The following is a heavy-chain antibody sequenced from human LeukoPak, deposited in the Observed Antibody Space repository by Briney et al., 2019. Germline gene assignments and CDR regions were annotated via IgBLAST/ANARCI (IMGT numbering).Heavy chain of an antibody. J-gene: IGHJ4*02. CDR2: IKSKTDGGTT. V-gene: IGHV3-15*01. CDR1: GFTFSSYW. CDR3: TTDQYDILTGYYMGYFDY. D-gene: IGHD3-9*01. Sequence: GGSLRLSCAASGFTFSSYWMSWVRQAPGKGLEWVGRIKSKTDGGTTDYAAPVKGRFTISRDDSKNTLYLQMNSLKTEDTAVYYCTTDQYDILTGYYMGYFDYWGQGTLVTVSS.